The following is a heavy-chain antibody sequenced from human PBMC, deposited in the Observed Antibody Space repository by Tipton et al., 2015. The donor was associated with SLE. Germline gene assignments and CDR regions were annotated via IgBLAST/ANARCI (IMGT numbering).Heavy chain of an antibody. Sequence: SGFTFSSYGMHWVRQAPGKGLEWVAGIWYGGSNKYYADSVKGRFTISRDNSKNTLYLQMNSLRAEDTAVYYCAKDRGIAAAGGEYFDLWGRGTLVTVSS. CDR1: GFTFSSYG. CDR3: AKDRGIAAAGGEYFDL. J-gene: IGHJ2*01. D-gene: IGHD6-13*01. CDR2: IWYGGSNK. V-gene: IGHV3-33*06.